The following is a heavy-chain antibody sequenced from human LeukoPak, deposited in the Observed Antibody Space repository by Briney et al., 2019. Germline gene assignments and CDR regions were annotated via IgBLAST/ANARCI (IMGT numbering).Heavy chain of an antibody. D-gene: IGHD4-17*01. J-gene: IGHJ4*02. CDR1: GLTISGNY. CDR3: ARETMMTTVTTSSYYFDY. V-gene: IGHV3-66*01. Sequence: PGGSLRLSCAAYGLTISGNYMSWVRQAPGKGLEWVPVIYSGGSTYYSDSVKGRFTISRDSSKNTLYLQMNSLRAEDTAVYYCARETMMTTVTTSSYYFDYWGQGTLVTVSS. CDR2: IYSGGST.